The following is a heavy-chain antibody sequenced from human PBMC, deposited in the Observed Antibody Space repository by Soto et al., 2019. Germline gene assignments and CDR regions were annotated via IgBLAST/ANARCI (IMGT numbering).Heavy chain of an antibody. CDR2: IWYDGSIK. V-gene: IGHV3-33*01. CDR3: ARATCGSFDALDM. J-gene: IGHJ3*02. CDR1: GFTFGIYG. Sequence: QVQLVESGGGVVQPGRSLRLSCAASGFTFGIYGMHWVRQAPGKGLEWVAVIWYDGSIKYHADSVKGRFTISRDNSKNTVYLQMNSLRDEDTAVYYCARATCGSFDALDMWGQGTMVTVSS. D-gene: IGHD3-16*01.